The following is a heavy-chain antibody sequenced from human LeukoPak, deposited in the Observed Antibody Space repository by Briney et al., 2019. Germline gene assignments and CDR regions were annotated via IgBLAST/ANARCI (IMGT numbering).Heavy chain of an antibody. CDR1: GLTFSSHW. Sequence: GGSLRLSCAASGLTFSSHWMHWVRQAPGKGLVWVSRITNDGSSTTYADSVKGRFTISRDNAKNSLYLQMNSLRAEDTAVYYCARVFCSSTSCWIDYWGQGTLVTVSS. CDR3: ARVFCSSTSCWIDY. D-gene: IGHD2-2*01. V-gene: IGHV3-74*01. J-gene: IGHJ4*02. CDR2: ITNDGSST.